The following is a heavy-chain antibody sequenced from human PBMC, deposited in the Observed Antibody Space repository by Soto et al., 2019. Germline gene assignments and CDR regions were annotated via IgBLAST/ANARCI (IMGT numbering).Heavy chain of an antibody. V-gene: IGHV4-34*01. J-gene: IGHJ5*02. Sequence: PSETLSLTCAVYGGSFSGYYWSWIRQPPGKGLEWIGEINHSGSTNYNPSLKSRVTISVDTSKNQFSLKLSSVTAADTAVYYCARSRYDFWSGRSDNWFDPWAQGTLVT. CDR2: INHSGST. CDR1: GGSFSGYY. D-gene: IGHD3-3*01. CDR3: ARSRYDFWSGRSDNWFDP.